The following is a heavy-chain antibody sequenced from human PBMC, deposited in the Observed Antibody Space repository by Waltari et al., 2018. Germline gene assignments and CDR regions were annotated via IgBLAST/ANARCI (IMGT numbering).Heavy chain of an antibody. Sequence: QVQLQESGPGLVKPSETLSLTCAVSGYSISSGYYWGWIRQPPGKGLEWIGSIYHSGSTYYNPSLKSRVTISVDTSKNQFSLKRSSVTAADTAVYYCARRSAVAGTGSDYWGQGTLVTVSS. J-gene: IGHJ4*02. CDR1: GYSISSGYY. D-gene: IGHD6-19*01. CDR3: ARRSAVAGTGSDY. CDR2: IYHSGST. V-gene: IGHV4-38-2*01.